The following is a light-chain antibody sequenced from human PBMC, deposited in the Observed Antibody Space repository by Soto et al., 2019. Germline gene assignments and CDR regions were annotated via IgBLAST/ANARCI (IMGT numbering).Light chain of an antibody. CDR3: QQSYSTPRT. CDR1: QSISSY. J-gene: IGKJ1*01. Sequence: IQMTQSPSSLSASVGDRVTITCLASQSISSYLNWYQQKPGKAPKLLIYAASSLQSGVPSRFSGSGSGTDFTLTISSLQPEDFATYYCQQSYSTPRTFGQGTNVDI. V-gene: IGKV1-39*01. CDR2: AAS.